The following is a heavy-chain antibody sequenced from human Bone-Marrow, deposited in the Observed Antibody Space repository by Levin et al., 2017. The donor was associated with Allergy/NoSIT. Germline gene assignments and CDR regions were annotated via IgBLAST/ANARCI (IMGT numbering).Heavy chain of an antibody. Sequence: SQTLSLPCSVSGVSIRSSHWSWFRQPAGKGLEWIGRVQKSGSTSYNPSLQSRVTLSRDMSKNQFSLKLASVTAADTAVYYCARDTFSSSVENLFDPWGQGTLVTVSS. CDR2: VQKSGST. J-gene: IGHJ5*02. V-gene: IGHV4-4*07. D-gene: IGHD2-2*01. CDR3: ARDTFSSSVENLFDP. CDR1: GVSIRSSH.